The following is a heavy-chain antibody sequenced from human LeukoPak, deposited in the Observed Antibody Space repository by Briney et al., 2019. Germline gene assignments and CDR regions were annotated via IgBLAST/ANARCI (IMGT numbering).Heavy chain of an antibody. V-gene: IGHV3-48*03. Sequence: GGSLRLSCAASGFTFSTYEMNWVRQAPGKGLEWVSYISISGGAKYYADSVEGRFTISRDNAKNSLYLQMSSLRVEDTAVYYCSRDGPGDYWGQGTLVTVSS. CDR3: SRDGPGDY. CDR2: ISISGGAK. D-gene: IGHD1-14*01. CDR1: GFTFSTYE. J-gene: IGHJ4*02.